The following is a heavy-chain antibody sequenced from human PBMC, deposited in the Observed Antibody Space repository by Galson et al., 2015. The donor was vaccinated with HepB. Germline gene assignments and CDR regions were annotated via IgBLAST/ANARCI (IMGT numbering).Heavy chain of an antibody. D-gene: IGHD2-21*02. Sequence: SLRLSCAASGFSVSSNYMSWVRQAPGKGLEWVSVIYSGGSTYYADSVKGRFTISRHDSKNTPYLQMNSLRAEDTALYYCTRERVEWFGYGGDSYPGYYYYAMDVWGQGTTVTVSS. CDR2: IYSGGST. CDR1: GFSVSSNY. CDR3: TRERVEWFGYGGDSYPGYYYYAMDV. J-gene: IGHJ6*02. V-gene: IGHV3-53*04.